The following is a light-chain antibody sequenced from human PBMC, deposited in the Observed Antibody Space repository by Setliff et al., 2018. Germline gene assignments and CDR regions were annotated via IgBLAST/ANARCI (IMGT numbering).Light chain of an antibody. V-gene: IGLV2-14*03. CDR3: SSYAGSSTLYV. CDR2: DVS. CDR1: SSDVGGYNY. Sequence: SALTQPASVSGSPGQWITISCTGTSSDVGGYNYVSWYQQHPGKAPKLMIYDVSNRPSGVSNRFSGSKSANTASLTISGLQAEDEADYYCSSYAGSSTLYVFGTGTKVT. J-gene: IGLJ1*01.